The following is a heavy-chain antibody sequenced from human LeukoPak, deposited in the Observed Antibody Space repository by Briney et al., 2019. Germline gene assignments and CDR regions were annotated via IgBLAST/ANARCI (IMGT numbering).Heavy chain of an antibody. CDR1: GFTFSSYW. CDR3: ARVAVRGVIGDP. J-gene: IGHJ5*02. CDR2: IKQDGSEK. V-gene: IGHV3-7*03. Sequence: GGSLRLSCAASGFTFSSYWMSWVRQAPGKGLEWVANIKQDGSEKYYVDSVKGGFTISRDNAQNSLYLQMNSLRAEDTAVYYCARVAVRGVIGDPWGQGTLVTVSS. D-gene: IGHD3-10*01.